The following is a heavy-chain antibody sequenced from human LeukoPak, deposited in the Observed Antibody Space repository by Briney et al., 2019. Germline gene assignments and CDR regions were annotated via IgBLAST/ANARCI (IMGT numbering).Heavy chain of an antibody. CDR2: IRYDGSNK. CDR3: AKDRYSSGWDTPLDY. J-gene: IGHJ4*02. CDR1: GFTSSSYG. Sequence: GGSLRLSCAASGFTSSSYGMHWVRQAPGKGLEWVAFIRYDGSNKYYADSVKGRFTISRDNSKNTLYLQMNSLRAEDTAVYYCAKDRYSSGWDTPLDYWGQGTLVTVSS. D-gene: IGHD6-19*01. V-gene: IGHV3-30*02.